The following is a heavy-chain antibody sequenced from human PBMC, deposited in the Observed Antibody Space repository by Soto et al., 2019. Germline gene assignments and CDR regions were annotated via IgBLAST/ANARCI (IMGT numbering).Heavy chain of an antibody. Sequence: ASVKVSCKASGYTFTGYYIHWVRQAPGQGLEWMGWISPKSGGTDYQQNFQGRVTMTRDSSIATVYMELSSLRSDDTAVYCCARANSGDDDEFDYWGQGTPVTVSS. CDR2: ISPKSGGT. D-gene: IGHD5-12*01. CDR1: GYTFTGYY. J-gene: IGHJ4*02. V-gene: IGHV1-2*02. CDR3: ARANSGDDDEFDY.